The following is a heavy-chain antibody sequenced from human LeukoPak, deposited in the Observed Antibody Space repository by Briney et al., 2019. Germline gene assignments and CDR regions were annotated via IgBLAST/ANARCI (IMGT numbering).Heavy chain of an antibody. CDR3: ARGRRSSSSPPVNWFDP. CDR2: INHSGST. Sequence: SETLSLTCAVYGGSFSGYYWSWIRQPPGKGLEWIGEINHSGSTNYNPSLKSRVTISVDTSKNQSSLKLSSVTAADTAVYYCARGRRSSSSPPVNWFDPWGQGTLVTVSS. V-gene: IGHV4-34*01. D-gene: IGHD6-6*01. J-gene: IGHJ5*02. CDR1: GGSFSGYY.